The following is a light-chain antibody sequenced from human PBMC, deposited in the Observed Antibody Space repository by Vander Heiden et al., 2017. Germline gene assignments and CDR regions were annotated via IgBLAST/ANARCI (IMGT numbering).Light chain of an antibody. V-gene: IGKV3-20*01. CDR2: GAS. CDR3: QQHEGLYT. Sequence: EIVLTQSPGTLSLSPGERATLSCRASQSVSSSYLAWYQQKPGQAPRLLIYGASSRATGIPDRFSGSGSGTDFTLTISRLEPEDFAVYYCQQHEGLYTFGQGTKLEIK. CDR1: QSVSSSY. J-gene: IGKJ2*01.